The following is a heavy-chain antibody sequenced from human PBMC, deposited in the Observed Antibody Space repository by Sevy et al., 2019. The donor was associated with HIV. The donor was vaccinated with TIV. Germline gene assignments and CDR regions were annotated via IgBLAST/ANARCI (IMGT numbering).Heavy chain of an antibody. CDR2: IWYDGTNR. CDR3: AREDIRVAGIGYYFHS. V-gene: IGHV3-33*01. Sequence: GGSLRLSCAASGFSISGYGMHWVRQAPGKGLEWVAVIWYDGTNREYADSVKGRFTISRDDSKNTLYLQMNSLRVEDTAVYYCAREDIRVAGIGYYFHSWGQGTLVTVSS. CDR1: GFSISGYG. J-gene: IGHJ4*02. D-gene: IGHD6-19*01.